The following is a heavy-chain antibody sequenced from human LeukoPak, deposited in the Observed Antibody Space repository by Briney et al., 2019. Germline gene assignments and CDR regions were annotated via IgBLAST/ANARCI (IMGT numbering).Heavy chain of an antibody. V-gene: IGHV3-30*04. D-gene: IGHD6-19*01. J-gene: IGHJ4*02. CDR3: ARSSSSGYAYYFDY. CDR2: ISDDGTNT. Sequence: GGSLRLPCAASGFTFSSYAMHWVRQAPGKGLECVAFISDDGTNTYYADSVKGRFTISRDNSKNTLYLQMDSLRAEDTALYYCARSSSSGYAYYFDYWGQGTLVTVSS. CDR1: GFTFSSYA.